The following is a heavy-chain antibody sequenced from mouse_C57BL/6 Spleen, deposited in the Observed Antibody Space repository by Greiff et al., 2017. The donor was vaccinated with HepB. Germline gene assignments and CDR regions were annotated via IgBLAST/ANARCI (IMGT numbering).Heavy chain of an antibody. V-gene: IGHV1-64*01. CDR2: IHPNSGST. J-gene: IGHJ4*01. CDR1: GYTFTSYW. Sequence: QVQLQQPGAELVKPGASVKLSCKASGYTFTSYWMHWVKQRPGQGLEWIGMIHPNSGSTNYNEKFKSKATLTVDKSSSTAYMQLSSLTSEDSAVYYGARRYYGSSPYAMDYWGQGTSVTVSS. D-gene: IGHD1-1*01. CDR3: ARRYYGSSPYAMDY.